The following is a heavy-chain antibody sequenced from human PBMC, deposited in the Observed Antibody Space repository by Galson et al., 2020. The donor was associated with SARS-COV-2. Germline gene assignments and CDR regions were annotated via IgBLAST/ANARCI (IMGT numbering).Heavy chain of an antibody. D-gene: IGHD3-22*01. CDR2: ITQSGSV. CDR1: GGSFSGHY. CDR3: TRGLLQTTMVIVVYTSASFYFDT. Sequence: ETLSLTCAVYGGSFSGHYWSWIRQSPGKGLEWIGEITQSGSVNYNPSLKSRVTISKDTSKNQFSLELRSVTAADTAMYYCTRGLLQTTMVIVVYTSASFYFDTWGQGTLVSVSS. J-gene: IGHJ4*02. V-gene: IGHV4-34*01.